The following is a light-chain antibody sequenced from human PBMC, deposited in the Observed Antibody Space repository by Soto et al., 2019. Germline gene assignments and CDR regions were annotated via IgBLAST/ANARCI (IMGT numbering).Light chain of an antibody. CDR3: QQYNGWPWT. V-gene: IGKV3-15*01. CDR2: GAS. J-gene: IGKJ1*01. Sequence: EIVLTQSPATLSSFPGDRVTLSCRATQTIGNKLAWYLQRPGQAPRLLMYGASTRATDIPARFSGSGSGTEFTLTITGLQSEDFAVYYCQQYNGWPWTFGLGTKVDIK. CDR1: QTIGNK.